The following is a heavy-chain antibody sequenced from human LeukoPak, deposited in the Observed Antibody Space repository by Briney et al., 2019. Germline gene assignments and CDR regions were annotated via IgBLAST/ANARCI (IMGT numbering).Heavy chain of an antibody. J-gene: IGHJ4*02. CDR1: GFTFSSYA. CDR2: ISTNGGSA. CDR3: AGGSSWYRGIDY. D-gene: IGHD6-13*01. Sequence: GGSLRLSCAASGFTFSSYAMYWVRQAPGKGLEYVSAISTNGGSAYYANSVKGRFTISRDNSKNTLYLQMGSLRAEDMAVYYCAGGSSWYRGIDYWGQGTLVTVSS. V-gene: IGHV3-64*01.